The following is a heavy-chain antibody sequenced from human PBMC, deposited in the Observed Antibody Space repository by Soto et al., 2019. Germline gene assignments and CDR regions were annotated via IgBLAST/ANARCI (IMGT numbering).Heavy chain of an antibody. V-gene: IGHV3-9*01. CDR1: GFTFDDYA. CDR2: ISWNSGSI. D-gene: IGHD2-21*02. Sequence: PGGSLRLSCAASGFTFDDYAMHWVRQAPGKGLEWVSGISWNSGSIGYADSVKGRFTNSRDNAKNSLYLQMNSLRAEDTALYYCAKDIGPATPPYCGGDCYVVAQNYYYYGMDVWGQGTTVTVSS. CDR3: AKDIGPATPPYCGGDCYVVAQNYYYYGMDV. J-gene: IGHJ6*02.